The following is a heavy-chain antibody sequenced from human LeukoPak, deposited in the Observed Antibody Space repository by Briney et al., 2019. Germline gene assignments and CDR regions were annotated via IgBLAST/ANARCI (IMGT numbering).Heavy chain of an antibody. Sequence: ASVKVSCKASGYTFTSYYMHWVRQAPGQGLEWMGIINPSGSSTSYAQKFQGRVTMTRDTSTSTVYMELSSLRSEDTAVYYCARDGGDYGGNSDAFDIWGQGTMVTVSS. J-gene: IGHJ3*02. CDR3: ARDGGDYGGNSDAFDI. D-gene: IGHD4-23*01. CDR2: INPSGSST. V-gene: IGHV1-46*01. CDR1: GYTFTSYY.